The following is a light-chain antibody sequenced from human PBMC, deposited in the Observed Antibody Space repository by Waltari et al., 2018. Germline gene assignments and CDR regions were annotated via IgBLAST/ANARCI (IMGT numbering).Light chain of an antibody. V-gene: IGLV1-40*01. CDR2: GNS. Sequence: QSVLTQTPSVSGAPGQRVTISCTGSSSNIGAGYDVQWYQQLPGTAPKLPIYGNSNRPSGVPDRLSGSKTGSSASLAITGLQAEDEPDYYCQSYDRSLSGWVFGGGTKLTVL. CDR1: SSNIGAGYD. J-gene: IGLJ3*02. CDR3: QSYDRSLSGWV.